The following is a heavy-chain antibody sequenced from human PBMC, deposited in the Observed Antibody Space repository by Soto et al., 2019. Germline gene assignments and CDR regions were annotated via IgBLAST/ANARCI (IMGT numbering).Heavy chain of an antibody. CDR3: ARDPARGGAYNWFDP. J-gene: IGHJ5*02. CDR2: ISSSSSYI. V-gene: IGHV3-21*01. Sequence: GGSLRLSCAASGFTFSSYSMNWVRQAPGKGLEWVSSISSSSSYIYYADSVKGRFTISRDNAKNSLYLQMNSLRAEDTAVYYCARDPARGGAYNWFDPWGQGTLVTVSS. D-gene: IGHD3-16*01. CDR1: GFTFSSYS.